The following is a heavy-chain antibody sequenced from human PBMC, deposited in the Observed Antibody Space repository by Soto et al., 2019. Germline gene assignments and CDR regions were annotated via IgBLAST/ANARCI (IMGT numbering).Heavy chain of an antibody. D-gene: IGHD4-17*01. V-gene: IGHV3-30*18. CDR1: GFTFSSYG. Sequence: GGSLRLSCAASGFTFSSYGMHWVRQAPGKGLEWVAVISYDGSNKYYADNVKGRFTISRDNSKNTLYLQMNSLRAEDAAVYYCAKWSDDYGDYYGMDVWGQGTTVTVSS. CDR3: AKWSDDYGDYYGMDV. CDR2: ISYDGSNK. J-gene: IGHJ6*02.